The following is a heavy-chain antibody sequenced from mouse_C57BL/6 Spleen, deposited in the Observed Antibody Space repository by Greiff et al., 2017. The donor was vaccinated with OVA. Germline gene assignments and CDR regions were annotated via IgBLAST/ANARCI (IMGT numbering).Heavy chain of an antibody. V-gene: IGHV14-3*01. D-gene: IGHD2-3*01. Sequence: VQLQQSVAALVRPGASVKLSYTASGYNIKNTYMHWVKQRPKQGLEWIGRIDPANGNTKYAPKFQGKATITADTSSNTAYLQLSSLTSEDTAIYYCARSRWLLQDWYFDVWGTGTTVTVSS. CDR3: ARSRWLLQDWYFDV. CDR2: IDPANGNT. CDR1: GYNIKNTY. J-gene: IGHJ1*03.